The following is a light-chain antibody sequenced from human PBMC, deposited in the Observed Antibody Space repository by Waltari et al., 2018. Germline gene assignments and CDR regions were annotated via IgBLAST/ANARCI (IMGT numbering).Light chain of an antibody. J-gene: IGLJ2*01. CDR3: CSQSSYNGVI. Sequence: QSALSQPACVSGSPGQSITISCTGSSSDVGGDDSVSWYQDHPGQAPKVIIYDVNNRPSGVSDRFSGSKSGNTASLTISGLQAEDEANYYCCSQSSYNGVIFGGGTKLTVL. CDR2: DVN. CDR1: SSDVGGDDS. V-gene: IGLV2-14*03.